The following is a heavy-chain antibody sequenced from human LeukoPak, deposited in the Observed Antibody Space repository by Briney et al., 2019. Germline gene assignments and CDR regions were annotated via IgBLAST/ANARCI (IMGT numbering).Heavy chain of an antibody. CDR2: ISGSGGST. CDR3: AKGQLWLSYFDY. CDR1: GFTFSSYA. J-gene: IGHJ4*02. Sequence: GGSLRLSCAASGFTFSSYAMSWDRQAPGKGLEWVSAISGSGGSTYYADSVKGRFTISRDNSKNTLYLQMNSLRAEDTAVYYCAKGQLWLSYFDYWGQGTLVTVSS. V-gene: IGHV3-23*01. D-gene: IGHD5-18*01.